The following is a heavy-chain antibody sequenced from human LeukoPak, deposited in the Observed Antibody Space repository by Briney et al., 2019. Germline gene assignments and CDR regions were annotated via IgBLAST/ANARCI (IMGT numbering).Heavy chain of an antibody. Sequence: ASVKVSCKASGYTFTGYHIHWVRQAPGQGLEWMGGIIPIFGTANYAQKFQGRVTITADESTSTAYMELRSLRSDDTAVYYCARVAYYYDTSGYYLKFWGQGTLVTVSS. V-gene: IGHV1-69*13. CDR2: IIPIFGTA. J-gene: IGHJ4*02. CDR1: GYTFTGYH. CDR3: ARVAYYYDTSGYYLKF. D-gene: IGHD3-22*01.